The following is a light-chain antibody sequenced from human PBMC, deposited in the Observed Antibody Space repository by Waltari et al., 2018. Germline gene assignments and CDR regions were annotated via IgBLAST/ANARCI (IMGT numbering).Light chain of an antibody. CDR3: QQRGNWPNT. J-gene: IGKJ2*01. CDR2: DAS. V-gene: IGKV3-11*01. CDR1: QSVSRY. Sequence: EVVLTQSPATLSLSPGARATLSCRASQSVSRYLSWYQQKPGQTPRLLIYDASNSATGIPARFSGSGAGTDFTLTISSLGPEDFAVYYCQQRGNWPNTFGQGTKVEIK.